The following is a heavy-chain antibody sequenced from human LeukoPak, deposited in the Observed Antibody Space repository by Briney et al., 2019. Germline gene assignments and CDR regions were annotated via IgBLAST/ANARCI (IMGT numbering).Heavy chain of an antibody. D-gene: IGHD5-18*01. V-gene: IGHV3-33*01. J-gene: IGHJ4*02. Sequence: GRSLRLSCAASGFTFSSYGMHWVRQAPGKGLGWVAVIWYDGSNTYYADSVKGRFTISRVNSRNTLYLQMNSLRAEDSAVYYCARDSWIRGYSDDPWGVWGQGTLVTVSS. CDR2: IWYDGSNT. CDR3: ARDSWIRGYSDDPWGV. CDR1: GFTFSSYG.